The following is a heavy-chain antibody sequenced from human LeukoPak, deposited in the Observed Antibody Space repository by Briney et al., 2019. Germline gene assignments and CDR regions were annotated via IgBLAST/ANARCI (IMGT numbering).Heavy chain of an antibody. CDR1: GFTFDDYA. V-gene: IGHV3-23*01. D-gene: IGHD1-26*01. J-gene: IGHJ4*02. CDR2: ISGSGAST. CDR3: AKDVGKWESLHFFDY. Sequence: SGGSLRLSCAASGFTFDDYAMHWVRQAPGKGLEWISGISGSGASTYYADSVKGRFTISRDDSRNTLYLQMNSLRGDDTAVYYCAKDVGKWESLHFFDYWGQGTLVTVSS.